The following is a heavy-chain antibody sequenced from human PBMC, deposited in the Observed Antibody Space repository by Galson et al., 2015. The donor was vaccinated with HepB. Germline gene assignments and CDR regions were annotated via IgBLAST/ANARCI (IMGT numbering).Heavy chain of an antibody. CDR2: ISGSGGST. CDR1: GFTFSSYA. V-gene: IGHV3-23*01. Sequence: SLRLSCAASGFTFSSYAMSWVRQAPGKGLEWVSAISGSGGSTYYADSVKGRFTISRDNSKNTLYLQMDSLRAEDTAVYYCARDQLDSSGWYSVRPDYWGQGTLVTVSS. CDR3: ARDQLDSSGWYSVRPDY. D-gene: IGHD6-19*01. J-gene: IGHJ4*02.